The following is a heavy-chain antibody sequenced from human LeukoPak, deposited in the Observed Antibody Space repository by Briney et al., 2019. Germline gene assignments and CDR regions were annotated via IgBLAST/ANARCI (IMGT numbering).Heavy chain of an antibody. Sequence: PSETLSFTCAVSGYSISSGYYWGWIRQPPGKGLEWIGSIYHSGSTYYNPSLKSRVTISVDTSKNQFSLKLSSVTAADTAVYYCARLGGDGYNRDFDYWGQGTLVTVSS. D-gene: IGHD5-24*01. CDR2: IYHSGST. CDR1: GYSISSGYY. V-gene: IGHV4-38-2*01. CDR3: ARLGGDGYNRDFDY. J-gene: IGHJ4*02.